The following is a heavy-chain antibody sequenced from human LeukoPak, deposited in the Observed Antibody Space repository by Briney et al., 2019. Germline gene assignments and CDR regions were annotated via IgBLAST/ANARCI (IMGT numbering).Heavy chain of an antibody. CDR2: IYHSGST. V-gene: IGHV4-30-2*01. CDR3: ARVTAYGSGGYYFDY. J-gene: IGHJ4*02. D-gene: IGHD3-10*01. Sequence: PSETLSLTCAVSGGSISSGGYSWSWIRQPPGKGLEWIGYIYHSGSTYYNPSLKSRVTISVDRSKNQFSLKLSSVTAADTAVYYCARVTAYGSGGYYFDYWGQGTLVTVSS. CDR1: GGSISSGGYS.